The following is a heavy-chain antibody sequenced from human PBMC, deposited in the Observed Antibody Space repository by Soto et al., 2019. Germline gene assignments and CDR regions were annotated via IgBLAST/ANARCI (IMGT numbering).Heavy chain of an antibody. J-gene: IGHJ4*02. CDR1: GGSISSSTYY. CDR2: IYYSGST. CDR3: ANSYGDYVSY. V-gene: IGHV4-39*01. D-gene: IGHD4-17*01. Sequence: QLQLQESGPGLVKPSETLSLTCTVSGGSISSSTYYWGWIRQPPGKGLEWIGRIYYSGSTYYNPSLKSRVTLSLDTSKNQFSLKLSSVTAADTAVYYCANSYGDYVSYWGQGTLVTVSS.